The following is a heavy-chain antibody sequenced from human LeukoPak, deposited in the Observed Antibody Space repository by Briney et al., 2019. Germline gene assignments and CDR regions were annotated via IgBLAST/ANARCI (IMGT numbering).Heavy chain of an antibody. V-gene: IGHV3-21*01. Sequence: GGSLRLSCAASGLTFSSHSMDRVRQAPGKGLEWVSFISSGVTSTYYADSVKGRFTISSDNAKNSLYLQMNSLRDEDTAVYYCVRDKGHYMDVWGKGTTVTVSS. CDR1: GLTFSSHS. CDR3: VRDKGHYMDV. J-gene: IGHJ6*03. CDR2: ISSGVTST.